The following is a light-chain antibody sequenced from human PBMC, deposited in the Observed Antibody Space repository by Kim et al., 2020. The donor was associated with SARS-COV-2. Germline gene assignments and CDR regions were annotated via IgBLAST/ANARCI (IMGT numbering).Light chain of an antibody. CDR1: SSYSNYK. CDR3: GADHGSGSNFVVV. J-gene: IGLJ2*01. Sequence: ELTQPPSASASLGASVTLTCTLSSSYSNYKVDWYQQRPGKGPRFVMRVGTGGIVGSKGDGIPDRFSVLGSGLNRYLTIKNIQEEDESDYHCGADHGSGSNFVVVFGGGTQLTVL. CDR2: VGTGGIVG. V-gene: IGLV9-49*01.